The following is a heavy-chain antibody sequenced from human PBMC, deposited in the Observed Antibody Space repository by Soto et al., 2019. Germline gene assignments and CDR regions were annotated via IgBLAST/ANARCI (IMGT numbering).Heavy chain of an antibody. J-gene: IGHJ6*02. V-gene: IGHV4-4*02. CDR2: IYHSGST. D-gene: IGHD6-19*01. CDR3: ARDSRIAVAVDYYYYGMDV. CDR1: GGSISSSNW. Sequence: SETLSLTCAVSGGSISSSNWWSWVRQPPGKGLEWIGEIYHSGSTNYNPSLKSRVTISVDTSKNQFSLQLNSVTPEDTAVYYCARDSRIAVAVDYYYYGMDVWGQGTTVTVSS.